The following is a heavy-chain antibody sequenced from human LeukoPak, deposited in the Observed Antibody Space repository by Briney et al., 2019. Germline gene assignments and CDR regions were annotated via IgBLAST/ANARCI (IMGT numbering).Heavy chain of an antibody. V-gene: IGHV3-30*18. D-gene: IGHD3-16*01. Sequence: PGGSLRLSCAASGFTFNSYGMHWVRQAPGKGLEWVAVISNDESKKYYADSVKGRFTISRDNSKNTLSLQVSSLRAEDTAVYYCAKDRYSYAFEYFESWGQGTLVTVSS. CDR2: ISNDESKK. CDR3: AKDRYSYAFEYFES. CDR1: GFTFNSYG. J-gene: IGHJ4*02.